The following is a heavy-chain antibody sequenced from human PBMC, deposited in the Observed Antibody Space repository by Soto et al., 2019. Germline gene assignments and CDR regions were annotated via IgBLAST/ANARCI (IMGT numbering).Heavy chain of an antibody. J-gene: IGHJ4*02. D-gene: IGHD3-10*01. CDR2: ISAYNGNT. CDR3: ARSYASGSYPYDY. CDR1: GYTFTTYG. Sequence: ASVKVSCKASGYTFTTYGISWVRQAPGQGLEWMGWISAYNGNTNYAQNLQGRVTMTTDTSTSTAYMELRSLRSDDTAVYYCARSYASGSYPYDYWGQGTLVPVYS. V-gene: IGHV1-18*01.